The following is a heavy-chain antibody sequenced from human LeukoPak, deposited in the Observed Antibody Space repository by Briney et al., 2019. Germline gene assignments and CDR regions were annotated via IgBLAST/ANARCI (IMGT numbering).Heavy chain of an antibody. D-gene: IGHD5-12*01. Sequence: PGRSLRLSCAASGFSFSGFGMTWVRQAPRKGLEWVAGIYGGGGVIKYANSVKGRFTISRDNSENTLYLQMHSLRVEDTAIYYCAKDRVPDSGYDIDYWGQGTLVTVSS. CDR3: AKDRVPDSGYDIDY. J-gene: IGHJ4*02. V-gene: IGHV3-23*03. CDR2: IYGGGGVI. CDR1: GFSFSGFG.